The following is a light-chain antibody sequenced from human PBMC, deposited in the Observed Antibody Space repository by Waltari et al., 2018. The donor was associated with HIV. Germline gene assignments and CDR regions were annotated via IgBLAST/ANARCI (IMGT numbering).Light chain of an antibody. CDR2: NVN. V-gene: IGLV2-14*03. J-gene: IGLJ2*01. Sequence: QSALTQPASVSGFPGQSITISCTGTSGDVGGYNFVSRYQKHPGKAPKLIIYNVNSRPSGVSIRFSGSRSANTASLTISGLQAEDEADYFCSSYTSSGPRYVLFGGGTRLTVL. CDR1: SGDVGGYNF. CDR3: SSYTSSGPRYVL.